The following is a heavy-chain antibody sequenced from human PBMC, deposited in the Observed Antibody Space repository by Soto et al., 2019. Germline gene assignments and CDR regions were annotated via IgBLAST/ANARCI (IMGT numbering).Heavy chain of an antibody. J-gene: IGHJ4*02. CDR2: IIPIFGTA. V-gene: IGHV1-69*12. D-gene: IGHD6-13*01. CDR3: ARPSPGIAAARQGGFDY. Sequence: QVQLVQSGAEVTKPGSSVKVSCKASGGTFSSYAISWVRQAPGQGLEWMGGIIPIFGTANYAQKFQGRVTITADESTSTAYMELSSLRSEDTAVYYCARPSPGIAAARQGGFDYWGQGTLVTVSS. CDR1: GGTFSSYA.